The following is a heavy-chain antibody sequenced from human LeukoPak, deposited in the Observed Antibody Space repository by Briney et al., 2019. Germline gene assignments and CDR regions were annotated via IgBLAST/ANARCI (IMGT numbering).Heavy chain of an antibody. V-gene: IGHV4-31*03. CDR1: GASISSGGYY. CDR2: IYYSGTT. J-gene: IGHJ4*02. D-gene: IGHD1-26*01. CDR3: ARSLSGTYATFDS. Sequence: PSQTLSLTCTVSGASISSGGYYCSWIRQHPGKGLEWIGYIYYSGTTYYNPSLKSRITISVDTSKNHFSLKLSSVTAADTAVYYCARSLSGTYATFDSWGQGTVVTVSS.